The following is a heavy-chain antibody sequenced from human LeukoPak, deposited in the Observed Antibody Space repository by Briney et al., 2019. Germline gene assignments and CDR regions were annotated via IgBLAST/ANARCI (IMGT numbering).Heavy chain of an antibody. CDR2: IWYDGSKK. D-gene: IGHD4-11*01. Sequence: TGGSLRLSCAASGYTFTSYGMHWVRRAPGKGLEWVAAIWYDGSKKIYADSVRGRFTISRDDSKNRLYLQMNSLRAEDTAVYYCAKDPYSNYDPYYFEYWGQGTLVTVSS. J-gene: IGHJ4*02. CDR1: GYTFTSYG. V-gene: IGHV3-33*06. CDR3: AKDPYSNYDPYYFEY.